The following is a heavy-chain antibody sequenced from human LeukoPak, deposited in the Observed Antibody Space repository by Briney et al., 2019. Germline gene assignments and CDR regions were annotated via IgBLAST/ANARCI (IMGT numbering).Heavy chain of an antibody. Sequence: SETLSLTCTVSGGSISNSYYYWGWTRQPPGEALEWIGSIYYSGTTYYKPSLKSRVTISVDTSKNQFSLKLSSVTAADTAVYYCARGSSSSWYGTRWGQGTLVTVSS. J-gene: IGHJ4*02. CDR2: IYYSGTT. D-gene: IGHD6-13*01. CDR3: ARGSSSSWYGTR. CDR1: GGSISNSYYY. V-gene: IGHV4-39*07.